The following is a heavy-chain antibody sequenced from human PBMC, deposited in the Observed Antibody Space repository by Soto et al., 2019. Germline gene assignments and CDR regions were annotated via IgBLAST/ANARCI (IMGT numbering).Heavy chain of an antibody. CDR1: GGTFSNYA. CDR3: ASHTTRGDSSGRGMGYYYYGMDV. J-gene: IGHJ6*02. D-gene: IGHD3-22*01. Sequence: SVKVSCKASGGTFSNYAISWVRQAPGQGLEWMGGIIPIFGTTYYAQKFQGRVTITADESTSTAYMELSSLRSEDTAVYYCASHTTRGDSSGRGMGYYYYGMDVWGHGTTVTVSS. CDR2: IIPIFGTT. V-gene: IGHV1-69*13.